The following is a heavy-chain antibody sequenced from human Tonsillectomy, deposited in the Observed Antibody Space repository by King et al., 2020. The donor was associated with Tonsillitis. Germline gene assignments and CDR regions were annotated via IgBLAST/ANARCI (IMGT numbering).Heavy chain of an antibody. CDR2: IKSKTDGGTT. D-gene: IGHD3-10*01. CDR1: GFTFSHAW. V-gene: IGHV3-15*01. J-gene: IGHJ5*02. Sequence: VQLVESGGGLVKPGGSLRLSCAASGFTFSHAWMSWVRQAPGKGLEWVGRIKSKTDGGTTDYAEPVKGRFTISRDDSKKTLYLQMNSLKTEDTALYYCTTDQLWFGYHWFAPWGQGPLVTVSS. CDR3: TTDQLWFGYHWFAP.